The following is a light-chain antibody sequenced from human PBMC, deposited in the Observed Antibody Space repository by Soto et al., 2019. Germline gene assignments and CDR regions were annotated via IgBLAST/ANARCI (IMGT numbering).Light chain of an antibody. Sequence: DIQLTQSTSFLSASVRDRVTISCQASQGISSDLAWYQQKPGRAPKLLIFAASTLQSGVPSRFSGSGSGTEFTLTISSLQPEDFATYWCQQFHTYPRTFGQGTKV. CDR3: QQFHTYPRT. CDR2: AAS. J-gene: IGKJ1*01. CDR1: QGISSD. V-gene: IGKV1-9*01.